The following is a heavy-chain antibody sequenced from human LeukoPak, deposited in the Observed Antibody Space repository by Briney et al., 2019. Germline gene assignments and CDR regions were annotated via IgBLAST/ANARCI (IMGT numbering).Heavy chain of an antibody. D-gene: IGHD3-22*01. V-gene: IGHV3-33*01. J-gene: IGHJ4*01. CDR1: GFTFSSYG. CDR2: IWYDGSKK. Sequence: QPGRSLRLSCAASGFTFSSYGMHWVRQAPGKGLEWVAVIWYDGSKKYYADSVKGRFTISRDNSKNTLYLQMNSLRAEDTAVYYCATDMSGYYPDWGHGTLVTVSS. CDR3: ATDMSGYYPD.